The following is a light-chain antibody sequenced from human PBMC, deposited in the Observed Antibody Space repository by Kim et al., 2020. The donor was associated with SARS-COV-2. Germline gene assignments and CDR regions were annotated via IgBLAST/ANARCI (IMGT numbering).Light chain of an antibody. V-gene: IGKV1-9*01. CDR2: AAS. Sequence: IQLTQSPSSLSASVGDRVTITCRASQGISSYLAWYQQKPGKAPKLLIYAASTLQSGVPSRFSGSGSGTDFTLTISILQPADFATYNFRQLNSYLAFGGGTTVDI. J-gene: IGKJ4*01. CDR1: QGISSY. CDR3: RQLNSYLA.